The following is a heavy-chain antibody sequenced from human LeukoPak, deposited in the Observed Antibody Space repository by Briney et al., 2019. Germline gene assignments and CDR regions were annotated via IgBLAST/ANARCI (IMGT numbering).Heavy chain of an antibody. Sequence: PGGSLRLSCAASGSTFSSYGMHWVRQAPGKGLEWVAFIRYDGSNKYYADSVKGRFTISRDNSKNTLYLQMNSLRAEDTAVYYCAKEAALAVAGTLVDYWGQGTLVTVSS. D-gene: IGHD6-19*01. CDR1: GSTFSSYG. J-gene: IGHJ4*02. V-gene: IGHV3-30*02. CDR2: IRYDGSNK. CDR3: AKEAALAVAGTLVDY.